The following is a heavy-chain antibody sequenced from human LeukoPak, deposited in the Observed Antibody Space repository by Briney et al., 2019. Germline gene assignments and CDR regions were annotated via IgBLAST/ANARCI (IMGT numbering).Heavy chain of an antibody. J-gene: IGHJ5*02. CDR1: GGTFSSYA. Sequence: SVKVSCKASGGTFSSYAISWVRQAPGQGLEWMGRIIPIFGTANYAQKFQGRVTITTDESTSTAYMELSSLRSEDTAVYYCARAAPYYYGSGSYSWFDPWGQGTLVTVSS. CDR2: IIPIFGTA. CDR3: ARAAPYYYGSGSYSWFDP. D-gene: IGHD3-10*01. V-gene: IGHV1-69*05.